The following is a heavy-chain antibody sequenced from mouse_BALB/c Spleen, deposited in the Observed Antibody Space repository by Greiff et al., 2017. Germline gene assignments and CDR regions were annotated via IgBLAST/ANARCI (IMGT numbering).Heavy chain of an antibody. CDR1: GFTFTDYY. D-gene: IGHD3-2*02. V-gene: IGHV7-3*02. J-gene: IGHJ4*01. Sequence: EVKLVESGGGLVQPGGSLRLSCATSGFTFTDYYMSWVRQPPGKALEWLGFIRNKANGYTTEYSASVKGRFTISRDNSQSILYLQMNTLRAEDSATYYCARDGRLRYAMDYWGQGTSVTVSA. CDR3: ARDGRLRYAMDY. CDR2: IRNKANGYTT.